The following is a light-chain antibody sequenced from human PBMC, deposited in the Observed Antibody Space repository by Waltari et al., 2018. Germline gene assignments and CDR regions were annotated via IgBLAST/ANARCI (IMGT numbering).Light chain of an antibody. CDR3: SSPSTNNIVV. J-gene: IGLJ2*01. Sequence: QSALTQPASVSASPGQSITISCTGTSGDIGGLDFVSWYQHHPGRAPKVLIFDVNHRPSGISDRFSGSKSGNTASLTISGLQTEDDADYFCSSPSTNNIVVFGGGTKVTVL. CDR1: SGDIGGLDF. CDR2: DVN. V-gene: IGLV2-14*01.